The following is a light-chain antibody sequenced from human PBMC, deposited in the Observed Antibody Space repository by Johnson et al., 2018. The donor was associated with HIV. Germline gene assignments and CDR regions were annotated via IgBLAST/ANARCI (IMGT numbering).Light chain of an antibody. CDR2: DNN. V-gene: IGLV1-51*01. CDR1: SSNIGNNY. J-gene: IGLJ1*01. Sequence: QSVLTQPPSMSAAPGQKVTISCSASSSNIGNNYVSWYQQLPGTVPKLLIYDNNKRPSGIPDRFSGSKSGTSATLGITGLQTGDEADYYCGTWDSSLSAAGVFGTGTKVTVL. CDR3: GTWDSSLSAAGV.